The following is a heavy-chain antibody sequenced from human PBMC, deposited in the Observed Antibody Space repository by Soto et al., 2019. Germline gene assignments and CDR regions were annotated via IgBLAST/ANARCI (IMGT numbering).Heavy chain of an antibody. CDR3: ARLSGYQPSNWFAP. CDR2: IIPIFGTA. Sequence: RASVKVSCKASGGTFSSYAISWVRQAPGQGLEWMGGIIPIFGTANYAQKFQGRVTITADESTSTAYMELSSLRSEDTAVYYCARLSGYQPSNWFAPWGQGTQVTVSS. CDR1: GGTFSSYA. V-gene: IGHV1-69*13. D-gene: IGHD3-22*01. J-gene: IGHJ5*02.